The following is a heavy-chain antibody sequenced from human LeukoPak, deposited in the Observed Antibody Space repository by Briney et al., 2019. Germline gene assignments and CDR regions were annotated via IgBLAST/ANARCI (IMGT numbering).Heavy chain of an antibody. Sequence: ASVKVSCKASGGTVSRYSISWVRQAPGQGLEWMGGIIPIFGTANYAQKFQGRVTITADESTSTAYMELSSLRSEDTAVYYRARDRPGRYCSTISCYSASPFDPWGQGTLVTVSS. CDR1: GGTVSRYS. J-gene: IGHJ5*02. D-gene: IGHD2-2*02. CDR2: IIPIFGTA. V-gene: IGHV1-69*13. CDR3: ARDRPGRYCSTISCYSASPFDP.